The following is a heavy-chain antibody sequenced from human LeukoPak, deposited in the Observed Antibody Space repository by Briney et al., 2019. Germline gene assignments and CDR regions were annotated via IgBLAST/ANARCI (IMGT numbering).Heavy chain of an antibody. Sequence: GGSLRLSCAASGFIVSHNYMTWVRQAPGKGLEWISVIYIDGTTYYADSVKGRFTISRDNAKNTVYLQTSSLTAEDTAVYYCVRGTYHAYYMDVWGKGTTVTVSS. V-gene: IGHV3-53*01. CDR1: GFIVSHNY. CDR3: VRGTYHAYYMDV. J-gene: IGHJ6*03. CDR2: IYIDGTT. D-gene: IGHD3-16*01.